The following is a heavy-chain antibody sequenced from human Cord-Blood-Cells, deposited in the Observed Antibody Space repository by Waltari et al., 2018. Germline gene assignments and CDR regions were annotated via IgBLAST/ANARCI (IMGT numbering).Heavy chain of an antibody. CDR1: GFTFSSYW. Sequence: EVQLVESGGGLVQPGGSLRLPCAASGFTFSSYWMHWVRQAPGKGLVWVSRINSDGSSTSYADSVKGRFTISRDNAKNTLYLQMNSLRAEDTAVYYCARDRTSGSYPYYFDYWGQGTLVTVSS. CDR2: INSDGSST. D-gene: IGHD1-26*01. J-gene: IGHJ4*02. V-gene: IGHV3-74*01. CDR3: ARDRTSGSYPYYFDY.